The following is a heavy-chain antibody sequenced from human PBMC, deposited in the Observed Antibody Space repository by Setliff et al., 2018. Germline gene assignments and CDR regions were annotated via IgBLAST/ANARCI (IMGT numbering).Heavy chain of an antibody. CDR1: GFTFSSYA. J-gene: IGHJ4*02. D-gene: IGHD3-10*01. CDR2: VEWNGGGT. Sequence: PGGSLRLSCAASGFTFSSYAMSWVRQAPGKGLEWVSGVEWNGGGTSYADSVKGRLIISRDNAENSLYLQMTSLRTDDTALYYCATARRGYQYGSGSLFDDWGQGTQVTVSS. V-gene: IGHV3-20*04. CDR3: ATARRGYQYGSGSLFDD.